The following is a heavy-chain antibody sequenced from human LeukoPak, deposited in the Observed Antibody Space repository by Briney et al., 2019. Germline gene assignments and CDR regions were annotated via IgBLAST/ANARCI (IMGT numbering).Heavy chain of an antibody. Sequence: GGSLSLSCAGSGFIFNNYAMHWVRQPPGKGLEWVSGISWNSGSIDYADSVKGRFTISRDNAKNSLYLQMNSLRVEDTAFYYCAKDNRRHYTSGPNPDSLHWGQGALVTVSS. CDR1: GFIFNNYA. CDR3: AKDNRRHYTSGPNPDSLH. V-gene: IGHV3-9*01. CDR2: ISWNSGSI. J-gene: IGHJ4*02. D-gene: IGHD6-19*01.